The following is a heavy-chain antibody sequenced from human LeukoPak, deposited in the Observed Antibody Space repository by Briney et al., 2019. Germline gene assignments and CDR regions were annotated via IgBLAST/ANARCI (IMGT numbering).Heavy chain of an antibody. CDR3: AREDYYRSGNYYYSWFDP. Sequence: PSETLSLTCTVSGDSTSNYYWSWIRQPPGKGLEWIGYIYYSGSTKSNPSLKSRVTVSLDTSKNQFSLKLTSVTAADTAIYYCAREDYYRSGNYYYSWFDPWGQGTLVTVSS. CDR2: IYYSGST. D-gene: IGHD3-10*01. V-gene: IGHV4-59*01. CDR1: GDSTSNYY. J-gene: IGHJ5*02.